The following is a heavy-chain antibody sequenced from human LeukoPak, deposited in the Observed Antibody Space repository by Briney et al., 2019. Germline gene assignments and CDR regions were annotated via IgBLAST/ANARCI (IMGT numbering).Heavy chain of an antibody. CDR3: ARHPLKAYVSDWFDP. D-gene: IGHD3-10*02. CDR2: IFYSGST. Sequence: SETLSLTCTVPGGSISSRSYYWGWLRQPPGKGLEWIASIFYSGSTYHNPSLKSRVTISVDTSKSQFSLKLSSVTAADTAVYFCARHPLKAYVSDWFDPWGQGTLVTVSS. V-gene: IGHV4-39*01. J-gene: IGHJ5*02. CDR1: GGSISSRSYY.